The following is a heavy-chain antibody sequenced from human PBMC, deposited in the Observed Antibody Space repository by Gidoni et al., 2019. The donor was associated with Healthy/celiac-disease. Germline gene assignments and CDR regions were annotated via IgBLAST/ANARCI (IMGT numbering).Heavy chain of an antibody. Sequence: EVQLVVSGGGLVKPGGSLRLSCAASGFTFSSYSMNWVRQAPGKGLEWVSSISSSSSYIYYADSVKGRFTISRDNAKNSLYLQMNSLRAEDTAVYYCARDPTSGWTFDYWGQGTLVTVSS. CDR2: ISSSSSYI. CDR3: ARDPTSGWTFDY. V-gene: IGHV3-21*01. J-gene: IGHJ4*02. D-gene: IGHD6-19*01. CDR1: GFTFSSYS.